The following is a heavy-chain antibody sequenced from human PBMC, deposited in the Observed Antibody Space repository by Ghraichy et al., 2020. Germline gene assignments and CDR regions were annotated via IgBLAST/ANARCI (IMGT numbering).Heavy chain of an antibody. Sequence: GGVPRLSCAASGFSFSSYSMNWVRQAPGKGLEWVSYISSSNTRYYPDSVRGRFTISRDNAKNSLYLQMNSLRTEDTAVYYCARVVGGNTYGALDYWGQGTLVTVSS. CDR2: ISSSNTR. CDR1: GFSFSSYS. D-gene: IGHD5-18*01. J-gene: IGHJ4*02. V-gene: IGHV3-48*01. CDR3: ARVVGGNTYGALDY.